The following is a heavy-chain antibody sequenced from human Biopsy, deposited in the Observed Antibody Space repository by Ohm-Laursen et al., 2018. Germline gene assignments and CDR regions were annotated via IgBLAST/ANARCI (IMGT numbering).Heavy chain of an antibody. D-gene: IGHD3-22*01. CDR1: GFSLNGSPMC. Sequence: QTLTLTCTFSGFSLNGSPMCVSWIRQRPGKGLEWIGYIFNSANTYYNPSLKNLITISGDTSKNQFSLKLNSVTAADTAVYYCARGDYFDSNGYFWFDPWGQGTLVTVSS. CDR3: ARGDYFDSNGYFWFDP. V-gene: IGHV4-31*01. CDR2: IFNSANT. J-gene: IGHJ5*02.